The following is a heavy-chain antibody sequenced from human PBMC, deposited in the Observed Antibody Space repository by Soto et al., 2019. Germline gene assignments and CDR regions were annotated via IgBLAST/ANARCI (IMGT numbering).Heavy chain of an antibody. CDR3: ARGGIPPSGYGIAYAMDV. Sequence: TLSLTCTVSGVSISGSRYHWGWIRQPPGRGLEWIGNIYYSGSAYYTPALKSRVTLSVDTSKNQFSLNLNSVTAADTAVYYCARGGIPPSGYGIAYAMDVWGQGTTVTVSS. D-gene: IGHD1-26*01. CDR2: IYYSGSA. J-gene: IGHJ6*02. CDR1: GVSISGSRYH. V-gene: IGHV4-39*01.